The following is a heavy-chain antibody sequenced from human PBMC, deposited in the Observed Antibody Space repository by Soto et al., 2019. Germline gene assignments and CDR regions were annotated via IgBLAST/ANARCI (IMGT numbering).Heavy chain of an antibody. CDR2: INAGNGNT. Sequence: ASVKVSCKASGYTFTSYAMHWVRQAPGQRLEWMGWINAGNGNTKYSQEFQGRVTITRDTSASTAYMELSSLRSEDTAVYYCAREDYDFWSGPNTITYYYGMDVWGHGTTVTVSS. J-gene: IGHJ6*02. CDR1: GYTFTSYA. D-gene: IGHD3-3*01. CDR3: AREDYDFWSGPNTITYYYGMDV. V-gene: IGHV1-3*01.